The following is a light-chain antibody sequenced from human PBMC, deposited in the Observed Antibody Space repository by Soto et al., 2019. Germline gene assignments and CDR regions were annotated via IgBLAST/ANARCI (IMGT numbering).Light chain of an antibody. V-gene: IGLV1-44*01. J-gene: IGLJ2*01. CDR3: STWDDSLRGLL. Sequence: VLTQPPSASGAPGQGISISCSGSSSNIGGNSVSWYRQVPGTAPKLLIFSNHQRPSGVPDRFSGSKSGTSASLAISGLQSEDEADYYCSTWDDSLRGLLFGGGTQLTVL. CDR1: SSNIGGNS. CDR2: SNH.